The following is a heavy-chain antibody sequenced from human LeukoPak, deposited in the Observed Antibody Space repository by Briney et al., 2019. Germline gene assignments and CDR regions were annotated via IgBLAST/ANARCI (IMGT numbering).Heavy chain of an antibody. D-gene: IGHD1-26*01. V-gene: IGHV6-1*01. CDR2: TYYRSNWYN. CDR3: ARGEWEALAFDY. J-gene: IGHJ4*02. CDR1: GDSVSSNSAA. Sequence: SQTLSLTCAISGDSVSSNSAAWNWIRQSPSRGLEWLGRTYYRSNWYNDYAVSVKSRITINPDTSKNQFSLQLNSVTPEDTAVYYCARGEWEALAFDYWGQGTLVTVPS.